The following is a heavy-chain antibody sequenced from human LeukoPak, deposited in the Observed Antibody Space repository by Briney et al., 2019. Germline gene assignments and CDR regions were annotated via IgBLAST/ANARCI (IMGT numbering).Heavy chain of an antibody. J-gene: IGHJ4*02. D-gene: IGHD5-18*01. V-gene: IGHV4-38-2*01. Sequence: SETLSLTCAVSGYIISSGYYWVWIRQPPGKGLEWIGSIYHSGSIYHNPSLKSRVTISVDTSKNQFSLKLSSVTAADTAVYYCARHHGGYSYGYADNWGQGTLVTVSS. CDR1: GYIISSGYY. CDR3: ARHHGGYSYGYADN. CDR2: IYHSGSI.